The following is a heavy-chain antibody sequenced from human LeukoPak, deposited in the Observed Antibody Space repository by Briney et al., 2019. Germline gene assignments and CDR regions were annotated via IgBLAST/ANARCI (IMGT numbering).Heavy chain of an antibody. CDR2: IKQDGSEK. Sequence: GGSLRLSCTASGFTFSNYWMTWVRQAPGKGLEWVAHIKQDGSEKYYVDSVKGRFTISRDNAKNLLYLQMNSLRAEDTAVYYCARTTSDYDYVWGSYRPYYFDYWGQGTLVTVSS. D-gene: IGHD3-16*02. J-gene: IGHJ4*02. CDR3: ARTTSDYDYVWGSYRPYYFDY. V-gene: IGHV3-7*01. CDR1: GFTFSNYW.